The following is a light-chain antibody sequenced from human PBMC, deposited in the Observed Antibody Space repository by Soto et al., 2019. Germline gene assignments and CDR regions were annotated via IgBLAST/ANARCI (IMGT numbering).Light chain of an antibody. CDR1: SSDVGAYNY. J-gene: IGLJ2*01. Sequence: QSALTQPASVSGSPGQSITISCTGTSSDVGAYNYVSWYQQHPGKAPKLMIYEVSNRPSGVSHRFSGSKSGNTASLTISGLQAEDEADYCCSSYATSSTPHVVFGGGTKVTVL. CDR2: EVS. V-gene: IGLV2-14*01. CDR3: SSYATSSTPHVV.